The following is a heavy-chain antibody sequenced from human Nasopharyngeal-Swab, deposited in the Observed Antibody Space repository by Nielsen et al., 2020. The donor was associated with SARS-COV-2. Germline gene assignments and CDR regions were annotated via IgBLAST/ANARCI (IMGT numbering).Heavy chain of an antibody. V-gene: IGHV4-61*01. CDR1: GGSVSSGSYY. D-gene: IGHD4-11*01. J-gene: IGHJ6*02. CDR2: IYYSGST. CDR3: ARDASNYGDYYYYYGMDV. Sequence: SETLSLTCTVSGGSVSSGSYYWSWIRQPPGKGLEWIGYIYYSGSTNYNPSLKSRVTISVDTSKNQFSLKLSSVTAADTVVYYCARDASNYGDYYYYYGMDVWGQGTTVTVSS.